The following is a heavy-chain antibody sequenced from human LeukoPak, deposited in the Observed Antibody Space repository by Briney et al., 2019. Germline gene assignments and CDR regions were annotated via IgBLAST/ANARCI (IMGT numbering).Heavy chain of an antibody. V-gene: IGHV4-59*01. Sequence: SETLSLTCTVSGGSISSYYWSWIRQPPGKGLEWIGDIYYSGSTNYNPSLKSRVTISVDTSKNQFSLKLNSVTAADTAVYYCARANYFDCRGQGTLVTVSS. CDR2: IYYSGST. CDR1: GGSISSYY. J-gene: IGHJ4*02. CDR3: ARANYFDC.